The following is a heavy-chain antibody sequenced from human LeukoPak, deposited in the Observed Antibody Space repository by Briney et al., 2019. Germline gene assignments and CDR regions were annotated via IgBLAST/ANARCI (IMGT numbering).Heavy chain of an antibody. CDR3: AKDSSADDSSGYSYYFDY. CDR1: GFTFSNYA. V-gene: IGHV3-23*01. Sequence: GGSLRLSCAASGFTFSNYAMSWARQAPGKGLEWFSAISGSGGSTYYADSVKGRFTISRDNYKNTLYLQMNSLRAEDTAVYYCAKDSSADDSSGYSYYFDYWGQGTLVTVSS. CDR2: ISGSGGST. J-gene: IGHJ4*02. D-gene: IGHD3-22*01.